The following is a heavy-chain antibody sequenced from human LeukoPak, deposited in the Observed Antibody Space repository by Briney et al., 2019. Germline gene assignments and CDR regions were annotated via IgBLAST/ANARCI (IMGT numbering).Heavy chain of an antibody. CDR1: GGSISSSSYY. V-gene: IGHV4-39*01. Sequence: PSETLSLTCTVSGGSISSSSYYWGWTRQPPGKGLEWIGSIYYSGSTYYNPSLKSRVTISVDTSKNQFSLRLSSVTASDTAVYYCARQYGSGSYYPPFDYWGQGTLVTVSS. CDR3: ARQYGSGSYYPPFDY. D-gene: IGHD3-10*01. J-gene: IGHJ4*02. CDR2: IYYSGST.